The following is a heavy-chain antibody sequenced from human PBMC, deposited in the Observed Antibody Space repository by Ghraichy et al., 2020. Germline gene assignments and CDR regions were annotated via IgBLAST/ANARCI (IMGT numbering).Heavy chain of an antibody. J-gene: IGHJ6*02. D-gene: IGHD2-15*01. Sequence: GGSLRLSCAASGFTFSSYSMNWVRQAPGKGLEWVSSISSSSSYIYYADSVKGRFTISRDNAKNSLYLQMNSLRAEDTAVYYCARLPAVVVAANAGSDPNYYYGMDVRGQGTTVTGSS. CDR3: ARLPAVVVAANAGSDPNYYYGMDV. V-gene: IGHV3-21*01. CDR2: ISSSSSYI. CDR1: GFTFSSYS.